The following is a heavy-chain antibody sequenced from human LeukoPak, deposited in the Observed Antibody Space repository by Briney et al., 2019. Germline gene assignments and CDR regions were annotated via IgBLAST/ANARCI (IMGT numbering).Heavy chain of an antibody. V-gene: IGHV3-21*01. D-gene: IGHD5-18*01. CDR2: ISDRGDNT. Sequence: GGSLRLSCAASGFTFSAYSMTWVRQAPGKGLEWVSHISDRGDNTYYADSVKGRFTISRDNAKNSLYLQMNSLRAEDTAVYYCARSVTRDAFDIWGQGTMVTVSS. CDR1: GFTFSAYS. J-gene: IGHJ3*02. CDR3: ARSVTRDAFDI.